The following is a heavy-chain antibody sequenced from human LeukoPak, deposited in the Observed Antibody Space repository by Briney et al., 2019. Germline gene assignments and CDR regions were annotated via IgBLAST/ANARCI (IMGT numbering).Heavy chain of an antibody. CDR2: LSGSGGST. V-gene: IGHV3-23*01. CDR1: GFTFSSYA. CDR3: ARDADSYADH. D-gene: IGHD2-2*01. J-gene: IGHJ1*01. Sequence: GGSLRLSCAASGFTFSSYAMSWVRQAPGKGLEWVSALSGSGGSTYYADSVKGRFTISRDNSKNTLYLQMSSLRGEDTAVYYCARDADSYADHWGQGTLVTVSS.